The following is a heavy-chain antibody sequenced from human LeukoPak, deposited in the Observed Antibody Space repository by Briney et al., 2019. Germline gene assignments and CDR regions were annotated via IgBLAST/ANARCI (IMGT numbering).Heavy chain of an antibody. D-gene: IGHD6-13*01. Sequence: SETLSLTCIVSSGSFSTSTYSWGWIRQPPGKGLEWIGSIYNSGSTYYNPSLKSRVTISVDTSKNRFSLNLSSVSAADTAVYYCARRADSSWSNFDYWGQGTLVTVSS. CDR3: ARRADSSWSNFDY. CDR1: SGSFSTSTYS. J-gene: IGHJ4*02. CDR2: IYNSGST. V-gene: IGHV4-39*01.